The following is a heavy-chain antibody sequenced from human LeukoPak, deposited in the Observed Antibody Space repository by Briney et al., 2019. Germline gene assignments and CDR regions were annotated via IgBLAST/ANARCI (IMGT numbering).Heavy chain of an antibody. Sequence: PGGSLRLSCAASGITFSDHWMHWVRQAPGKGLVWVSRINGDGSSTSYADSVKGRFTISRDNAKNTLYLQTNSLRAEDTAVYYCARGMAGYSGYGEDWFDPWGQGTLVTVSS. CDR1: GITFSDHW. J-gene: IGHJ5*02. CDR3: ARGMAGYSGYGEDWFDP. D-gene: IGHD5-12*01. CDR2: INGDGSST. V-gene: IGHV3-74*01.